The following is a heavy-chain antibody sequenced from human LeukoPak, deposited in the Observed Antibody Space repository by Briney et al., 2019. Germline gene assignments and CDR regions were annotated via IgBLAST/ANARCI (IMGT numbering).Heavy chain of an antibody. CDR3: ARDHGALSDPTYCDYYGMDV. Sequence: GRSLRLSCAASGFTFSSYAMHWVRQAPGKGLEWVAVITYDGSNKYYADSVKGRFTISRDNSKNTLYLQMNSLRAEDTAVYYCARDHGALSDPTYCDYYGMDVWGQGTTVTVSS. CDR1: GFTFSSYA. V-gene: IGHV3-30-3*01. D-gene: IGHD2-21*01. J-gene: IGHJ6*02. CDR2: ITYDGSNK.